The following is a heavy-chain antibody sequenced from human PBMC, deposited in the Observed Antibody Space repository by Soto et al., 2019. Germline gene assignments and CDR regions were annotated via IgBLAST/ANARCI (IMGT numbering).Heavy chain of an antibody. CDR2: FYYSGST. V-gene: IGHV4-39*01. D-gene: IGHD3-10*01. CDR1: GGSISSSSYY. J-gene: IGHJ5*02. Sequence: QLQLQESGRGLLKPSETLTLTYTVSGGSISSSSYYWGWSRQPPGKGLEWVGSFYYSGSTYYNPSLKSRVTISVDTSKNQFSLKLSSVTAADTAVYYCARHGATMVRGVNSMYWFDPWGQGTLVTVSS. CDR3: ARHGATMVRGVNSMYWFDP.